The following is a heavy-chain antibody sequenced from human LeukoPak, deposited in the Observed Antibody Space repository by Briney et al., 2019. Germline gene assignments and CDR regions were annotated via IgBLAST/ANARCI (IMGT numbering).Heavy chain of an antibody. CDR3: ARLEGTTVVTY. J-gene: IGHJ4*02. CDR2: IYTSGST. D-gene: IGHD4-23*01. CDR1: GGSISSGNYY. V-gene: IGHV4-61*02. Sequence: KPSQTLSLTCTVSGGSISSGNYYWSWIRQPAGKGLEWIGRIYTSGSTNYNPSLKSRVTISVDTSKNQFSLKLSSVTAADTAVYYCARLEGTTVVTYWGQGTLVTVSS.